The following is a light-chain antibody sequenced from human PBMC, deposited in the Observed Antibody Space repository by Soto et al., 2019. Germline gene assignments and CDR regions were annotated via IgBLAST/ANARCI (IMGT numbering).Light chain of an antibody. CDR1: SSNNGAGYD. Sequence: QPVLTQPPSVSGAPGQRVTISCTGSSSNNGAGYDVHWYQQLPGTAPKLLIYGNSNRPSGVPDRFSGSKSGTSASLAITGLQAEDEADYYCQSYDSSLSSVFGTGTKVTVL. V-gene: IGLV1-40*01. J-gene: IGLJ1*01. CDR3: QSYDSSLSSV. CDR2: GNS.